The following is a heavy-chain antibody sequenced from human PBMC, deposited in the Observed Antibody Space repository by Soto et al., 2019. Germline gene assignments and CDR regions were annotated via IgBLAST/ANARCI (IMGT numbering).Heavy chain of an antibody. D-gene: IGHD2-15*01. CDR1: GYTFTSYG. J-gene: IGHJ6*03. CDR3: ARAGFCSGGSCYPLDYYYYMDV. Sequence: ASVKVSCKASGYTFTSYGISWVRQAPGQGLEWMGWISAYNGNTNYAQKLQGRVTMTTDASTSTAYMELRSLRSDDTAVYYCARAGFCSGGSCYPLDYYYYMDVWGKGTTVTVSS. V-gene: IGHV1-18*01. CDR2: ISAYNGNT.